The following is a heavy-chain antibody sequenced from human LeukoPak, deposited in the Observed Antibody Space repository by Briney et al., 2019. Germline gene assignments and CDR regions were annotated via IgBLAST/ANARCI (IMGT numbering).Heavy chain of an antibody. CDR2: ISSSSSYI. V-gene: IGHV3-21*01. CDR3: ARGPRAYYYDSSGYSYDAFDI. Sequence: GGSLRLSCAASGFTFSSYAMHWVRQAPGKGLEWVSSISSSSSYIYYADSVKGRFTISRDNAKNSLYLQMNSLRAEDTAVYYCARGPRAYYYDSSGYSYDAFDIWGQGTMVTVSS. D-gene: IGHD3-22*01. CDR1: GFTFSSYA. J-gene: IGHJ3*02.